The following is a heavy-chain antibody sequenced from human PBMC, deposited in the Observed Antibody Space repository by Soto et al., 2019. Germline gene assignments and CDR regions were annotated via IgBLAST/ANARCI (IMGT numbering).Heavy chain of an antibody. V-gene: IGHV3-30-3*01. Sequence: QVQLVESGGGVVQPGRSLRLSCAASGFTFSSYAMHWVRQAPGKGLEWVAVISYDGSNKYYADSVKGRFTISRDNSKNTLYLQMNSLRAEDTAVYYCARDRDWADWNTGYYYYGMGVWGQGTTVTVSS. CDR3: ARDRDWADWNTGYYYYGMGV. J-gene: IGHJ6*02. D-gene: IGHD1-1*01. CDR1: GFTFSSYA. CDR2: ISYDGSNK.